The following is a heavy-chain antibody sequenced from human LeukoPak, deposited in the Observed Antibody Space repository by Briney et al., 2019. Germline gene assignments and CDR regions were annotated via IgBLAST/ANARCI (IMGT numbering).Heavy chain of an antibody. D-gene: IGHD4-11*01. CDR3: AKILPDPVTAAY. Sequence: SLTLSCAASGFTFSSYGMCWVRQPPGKGLEWMAVISYDGSNKYYAYSVKGRFIISRDHSQNKLYLQMNSLRAEDTAVYYCAKILPDPVTAAYWGEGTLVSVSS. CDR2: ISYDGSNK. CDR1: GFTFSSYG. V-gene: IGHV3-30*18. J-gene: IGHJ4*02.